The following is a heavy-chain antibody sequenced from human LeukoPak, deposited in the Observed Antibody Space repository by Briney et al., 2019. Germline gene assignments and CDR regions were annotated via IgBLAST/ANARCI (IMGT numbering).Heavy chain of an antibody. D-gene: IGHD7-27*01. J-gene: IGHJ4*02. Sequence: SETLSLTCTVSGGSISSYYWSWIRQSPGKGLEWISYIYYTGSTTYNPSLKSRVTISADTSKNQFSLKLSSVTAADTAVYYCASRKLGNDYWGQGTLVTVSS. V-gene: IGHV4-59*01. CDR2: IYYTGST. CDR3: ASRKLGNDY. CDR1: GGSISSYY.